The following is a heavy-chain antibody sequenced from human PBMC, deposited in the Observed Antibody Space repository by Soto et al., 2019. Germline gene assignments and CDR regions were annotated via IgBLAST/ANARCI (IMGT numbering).Heavy chain of an antibody. V-gene: IGHV3-21*01. J-gene: IGHJ6*03. Sequence: PGGSLRLSCAASGFTFSSYSMNWVRQAPGKGLEWVSSISSSSSYIYYADSVKGRFTISRDNAKNSLYLQMNSLRAEDTAVYYCARDSNGDYEYYYYYMDVWGKGTTVTVSS. CDR3: ARDSNGDYEYYYYYMDV. CDR2: ISSSSSYI. CDR1: GFTFSSYS. D-gene: IGHD4-17*01.